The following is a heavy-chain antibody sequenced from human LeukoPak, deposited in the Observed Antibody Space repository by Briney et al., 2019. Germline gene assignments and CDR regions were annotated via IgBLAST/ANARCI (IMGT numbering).Heavy chain of an antibody. J-gene: IGHJ3*02. D-gene: IGHD3-10*01. CDR3: ARDQVAPIITMVRGVISAFDI. CDR2: IIPIFGTA. CDR1: GGTFSSYT. Sequence: SVKVSCKASGGTFSSYTISWVRQAPGQGLEWMGGIIPIFGTANYAQKFQGRVTITTDESTSTAYMELSSLRSEDTAVYYCARDQVAPIITMVRGVISAFDIWGQGTMVTVSS. V-gene: IGHV1-69*05.